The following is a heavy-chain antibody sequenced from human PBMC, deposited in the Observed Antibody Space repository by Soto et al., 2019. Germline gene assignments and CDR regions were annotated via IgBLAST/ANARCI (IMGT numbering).Heavy chain of an antibody. CDR1: GGSISSGGYS. CDR3: ARVSTVGEEFYY. V-gene: IGHV4-30-2*01. CDR2: IYHSGST. D-gene: IGHD3-16*01. J-gene: IGHJ4*02. Sequence: QLQLQESGSGLVKPSQTLSLTCAVSGGSISSGGYSWSWIRQPPGKGLEWIGYIYHSGSTYYNPSLKSRVTRSVDRDKNQFPLKLSSVTAADTAVYSCARVSTVGEEFYYWGQGTLVTVSS.